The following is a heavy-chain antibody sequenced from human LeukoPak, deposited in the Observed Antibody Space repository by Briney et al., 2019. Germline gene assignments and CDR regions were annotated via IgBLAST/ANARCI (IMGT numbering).Heavy chain of an antibody. CDR2: IKQDRSEK. V-gene: IGHV3-7*01. Sequence: GGTLRLSCAASGFTFSSYGMSWVRQAPGKGLELVANIKQDRSEKYYVDSVKGRFTISRDNAKNSLYLQMNSLRAEDTAVYYCARDRYCSGGSCYAGRGKNWFDPWGQGTLVTVSS. D-gene: IGHD2-15*01. CDR3: ARDRYCSGGSCYAGRGKNWFDP. CDR1: GFTFSSYG. J-gene: IGHJ5*02.